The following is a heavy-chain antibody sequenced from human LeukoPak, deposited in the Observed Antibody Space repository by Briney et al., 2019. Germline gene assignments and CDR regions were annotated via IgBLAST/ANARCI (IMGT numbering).Heavy chain of an antibody. J-gene: IGHJ4*02. V-gene: IGHV3-20*04. CDR3: ARVKGGASTDY. CDR1: GLPFDEYA. D-gene: IGHD1-26*01. Sequence: GESLTLSCAASGLPFDEYAMNWVRPGPGEGLEWVAGINWNGGDTAYADSVKGRFTISRDNAKKALHLQMNSLRVEDTALYYCARVKGGASTDYWGQGTLVTVSS. CDR2: INWNGGDT.